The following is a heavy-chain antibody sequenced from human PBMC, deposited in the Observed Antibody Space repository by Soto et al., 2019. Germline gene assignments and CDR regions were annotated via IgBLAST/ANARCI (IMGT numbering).Heavy chain of an antibody. Sequence: QVQLQESGPGLVKPSQTLSLTCTVSGGSISSGGYYWSWIRQHPGKGLEWIGYIYYSGSTYYNPSLKSRVTISVDTSKNQFSLKLSSVTAADTAVYYCARGSRRGYSYGYRPDYSGQRTLVTVS. CDR2: IYYSGST. V-gene: IGHV4-31*03. CDR1: GGSISSGGYY. CDR3: ARGSRRGYSYGYRPDY. J-gene: IGHJ4*02. D-gene: IGHD5-18*01.